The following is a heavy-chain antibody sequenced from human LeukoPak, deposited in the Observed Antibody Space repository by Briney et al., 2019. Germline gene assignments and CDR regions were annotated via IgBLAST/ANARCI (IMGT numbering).Heavy chain of an antibody. D-gene: IGHD6-19*01. J-gene: IGHJ6*02. CDR1: GFTFSSYA. Sequence: GGSLRLSCAASGFTFSSYAMSWVRQAPGKGLEWVSAISSSGWRTYYADSVKGRFTISRDNSKNTLYLQMNSLRAEDTAVYYCARGTPSSSGWSYYGMDVWGQGTTVTVSS. CDR2: ISSSGWRT. V-gene: IGHV3-23*01. CDR3: ARGTPSSSGWSYYGMDV.